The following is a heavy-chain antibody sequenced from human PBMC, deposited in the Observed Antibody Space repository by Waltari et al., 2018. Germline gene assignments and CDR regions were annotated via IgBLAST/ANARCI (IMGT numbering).Heavy chain of an antibody. D-gene: IGHD3-10*01. CDR2: IYYSGST. Sequence: QMQLQESGPGLVKPSETLSLTCTVSGGSISSYYWSWIRQPPGKGLEWIGYIYYSGSTNYNPSLKSRVTISVDTSKNQFSLKLSSVTAADTAVYYCARDPGSGSYYSFDYWGQGTLVTVSS. J-gene: IGHJ4*02. CDR1: GGSISSYY. V-gene: IGHV4-59*01. CDR3: ARDPGSGSYYSFDY.